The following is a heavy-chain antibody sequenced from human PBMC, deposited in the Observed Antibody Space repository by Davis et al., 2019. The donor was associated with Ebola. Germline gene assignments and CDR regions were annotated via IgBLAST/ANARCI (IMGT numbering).Heavy chain of an antibody. V-gene: IGHV3-23*01. CDR2: ISGRVGST. J-gene: IGHJ3*02. D-gene: IGHD3-3*01. Sequence: GESLQISCAASGFTFSSYSMILVRQAPGKGLEWVSAISGRVGSTYYADSVKGRFTISRDNSKNTLYLQMNSLRAEDTAIYYCAKDKNYDFWSGYPNDAFDIWGQGTMVTVSS. CDR1: GFTFSSYS. CDR3: AKDKNYDFWSGYPNDAFDI.